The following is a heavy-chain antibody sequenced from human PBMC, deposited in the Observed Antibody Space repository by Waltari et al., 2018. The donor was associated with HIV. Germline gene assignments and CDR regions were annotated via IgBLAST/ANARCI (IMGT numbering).Heavy chain of an antibody. Sequence: EVLLAESGGGLIQPWGSLGLSCTASNFSISAKPVTWIRQAPGGSLEWVAVIYPDDTTHDADSVSGRFTISRAKSRTKVFLLMNSLFVDDTATYFCATGVRYYGPWGQGTRVTVSS. CDR1: NFSISAKP. J-gene: IGHJ5*02. CDR3: ATGVRYYGP. V-gene: IGHV3-53*01. CDR2: IYPDDTT. D-gene: IGHD3-22*01.